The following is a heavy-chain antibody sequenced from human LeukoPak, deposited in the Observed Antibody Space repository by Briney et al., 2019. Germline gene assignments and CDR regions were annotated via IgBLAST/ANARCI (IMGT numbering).Heavy chain of an antibody. J-gene: IGHJ6*02. D-gene: IGHD2/OR15-2a*01. CDR1: GYTFTGYY. CDR3: ARESVLFYYGLDV. CDR2: INPNSGGS. Sequence: ASVKVSCKASGYTFTGYYMHWVRQAPGQGLEWMGWINPNSGGSNYAQKFQGRVTMTRDTSISTAYMELSRLTSDDTAVYYCARESVLFYYGLDVWGQGTTVTVS. V-gene: IGHV1-2*02.